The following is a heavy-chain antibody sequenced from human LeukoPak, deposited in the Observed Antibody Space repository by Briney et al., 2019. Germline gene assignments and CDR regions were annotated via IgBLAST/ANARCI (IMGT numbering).Heavy chain of an antibody. V-gene: IGHV3-7*02. D-gene: IGHD1-26*01. CDR3: VYRNDFNY. CDR2: IKHDGSAK. CDR1: GFTFSSYW. J-gene: IGHJ4*02. Sequence: PGGSLGLSCAASGFTFSSYWMSWVRQAPGKGLEWVANIKHDGSAKYYVDSVKGRFTISRDNAQNSLYLQMNGLRADDTAVYYCVYRNDFNYWGQGTLVTVSS.